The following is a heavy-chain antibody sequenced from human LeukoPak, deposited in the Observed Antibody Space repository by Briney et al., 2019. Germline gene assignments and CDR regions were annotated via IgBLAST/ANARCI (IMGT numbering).Heavy chain of an antibody. Sequence: GGSLKRSCAASGFTFSNYVMQWVRQAPGKGLEWVALIANDGSNKYYADSVKGRFTISRENSKNTVYLQMNSLRAEDTAVYYCARDLYRIVVVPHYFDYWGQGTLVTVSS. J-gene: IGHJ4*02. CDR3: ARDLYRIVVVPHYFDY. D-gene: IGHD3-22*01. V-gene: IGHV3-30*03. CDR1: GFTFSNYV. CDR2: IANDGSNK.